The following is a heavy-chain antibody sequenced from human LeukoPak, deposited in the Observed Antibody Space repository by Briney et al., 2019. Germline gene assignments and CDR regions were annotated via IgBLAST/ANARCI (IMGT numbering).Heavy chain of an antibody. CDR2: VNLQGST. J-gene: IGHJ4*02. Sequence: KASETLSLTCGVSGGSITSTNYWTWVRQPPGKGLEWIGEVNLQGSTNYNPSLMGRVAISVDMSENHISLQWTSVTAADTAVYYCAREGGPYRPLDYSGQGTLVTVSS. V-gene: IGHV4-4*02. CDR3: AREGGPYRPLDY. CDR1: GGSITSTNY.